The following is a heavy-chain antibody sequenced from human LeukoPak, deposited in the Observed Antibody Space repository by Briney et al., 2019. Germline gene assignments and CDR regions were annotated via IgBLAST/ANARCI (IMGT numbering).Heavy chain of an antibody. CDR1: GYTFTSYD. J-gene: IGHJ1*01. V-gene: IGHV1-8*01. CDR2: MNPNSGNT. CDR3: ARDSVVTIFGVDIIEYFQH. D-gene: IGHD3-3*01. Sequence: ASVKVSCKASGYTFTSYDINWVRQATGQGLEWMGWMNPNSGNTGYAQKLQGRVTMTTDTSTSTAYMELRSLRSDDTAVYYCARDSVVTIFGVDIIEYFQHWGQGTLVTVSS.